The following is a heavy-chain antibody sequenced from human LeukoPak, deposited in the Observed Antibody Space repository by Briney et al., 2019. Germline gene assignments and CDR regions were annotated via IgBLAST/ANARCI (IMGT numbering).Heavy chain of an antibody. CDR2: ISGSGGST. V-gene: IGHV3-23*01. CDR1: GFTFSSYA. D-gene: IGHD2-15*01. J-gene: IGHJ4*02. CDR3: AILPASAATVDY. Sequence: PGGSLRLSCAVSGFTFSSYAMSWVRQAPGKGLEWVSTISGSGGSTYYADSVKGRFTISRDNSKNTLYLQMNSLRAEGTAVYYCAILPASAATVDYWGQGTLVTVSS.